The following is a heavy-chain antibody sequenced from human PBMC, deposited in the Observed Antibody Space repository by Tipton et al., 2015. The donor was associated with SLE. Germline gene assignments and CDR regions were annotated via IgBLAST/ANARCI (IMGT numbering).Heavy chain of an antibody. CDR3: AREPLGRPPDDYYSYRAV. CDR1: GYTFTSYG. D-gene: IGHD7-27*01. CDR2: ISAYNGNT. Sequence: QSGAEVKKPGASVKVSCKASGYTFTSYGISWVRQAPGQGLEWMGWISAYNGNTNYAQKLQGRVTMTTDTSTSTAYMELRSLRSDHPAVYYCAREPLGRPPDDYYSYRAVGGKGTRVPFSS. V-gene: IGHV1-18*01. J-gene: IGHJ6*03.